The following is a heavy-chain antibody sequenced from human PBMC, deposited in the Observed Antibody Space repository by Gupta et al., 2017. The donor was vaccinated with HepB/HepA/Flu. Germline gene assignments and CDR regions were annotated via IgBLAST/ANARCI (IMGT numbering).Heavy chain of an antibody. CDR3: ASVYYYDRTDAFDI. D-gene: IGHD3-22*01. CDR1: AFTFSSYW. J-gene: IGHJ3*02. Sequence: EVQLVESGGGLVQPGGSLRLSCAASAFTFSSYWMHWVRQAPGKGLVWVSRIDSDGSSTSYADSVKGRFTISRDNAKNTLYLQMNSLRAEDTAVYYCASVYYYDRTDAFDIWGQGTMVTVSS. CDR2: IDSDGSST. V-gene: IGHV3-74*01.